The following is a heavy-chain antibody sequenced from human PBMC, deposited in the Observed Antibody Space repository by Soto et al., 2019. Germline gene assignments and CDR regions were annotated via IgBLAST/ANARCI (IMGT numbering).Heavy chain of an antibody. CDR3: ARTSGNYPEYNF. V-gene: IGHV1-69*01. D-gene: IGHD3-3*01. J-gene: IGHJ4*02. CDR2: ISPMNSRV. CDR1: GGAFNSFS. Sequence: QVQLVQSGAEVKKPGSSVKVSCRVSGGAFNSFSISWLRQAPGQGLEWLGEISPMNSRVIYAPQFHGRVTIAADESTGTGYMDLTSLTSEDTAVYYCARTSGNYPEYNFWGQGTLVTVSS.